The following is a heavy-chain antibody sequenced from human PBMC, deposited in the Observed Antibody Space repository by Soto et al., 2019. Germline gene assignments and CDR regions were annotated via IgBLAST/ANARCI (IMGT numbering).Heavy chain of an antibody. J-gene: IGHJ4*02. Sequence: SVKVSCKASGGTFSSYTISWVRQAPGQGLEWMGRIIPILGIANYAQKFQGRVTITADKSTSTAYMELSSLRSEDTAVYYCARKDYYDSGIYYFDYWGQGTLVTVSS. CDR3: ARKDYYDSGIYYFDY. D-gene: IGHD3-22*01. CDR1: GGTFSSYT. V-gene: IGHV1-69*02. CDR2: IIPILGIA.